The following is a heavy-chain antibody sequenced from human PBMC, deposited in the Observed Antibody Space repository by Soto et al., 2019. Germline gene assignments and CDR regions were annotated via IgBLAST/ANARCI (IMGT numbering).Heavy chain of an antibody. J-gene: IGHJ6*03. D-gene: IGHD2-2*01. Sequence: WGSLRLSCASSGFTFSSYSMNWVRQAPGKGLEWVSYISSSSSTIYYADSVKGRFTISRDNAKNSLYLQMNSLRAEDTAVYYCARDGIVVVPVTPHYYYYMDVWGKGTTVTVSS. V-gene: IGHV3-48*01. CDR3: ARDGIVVVPVTPHYYYYMDV. CDR1: GFTFSSYS. CDR2: ISSSSSTI.